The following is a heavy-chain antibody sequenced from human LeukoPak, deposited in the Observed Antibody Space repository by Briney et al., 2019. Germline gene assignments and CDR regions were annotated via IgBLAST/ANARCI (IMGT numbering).Heavy chain of an antibody. CDR3: ARGPSAYPKCFDY. Sequence: PGRSLRLSCAASGFNFSSFVVHWVRQAPGKGLEWVAVIWYDGSNKYYADSVKGRFTISRDNSKNTLYLQMNSLRAEDTAVYYCARGPSAYPKCFDYWGQGTLVTVSS. V-gene: IGHV3-33*01. J-gene: IGHJ4*02. CDR1: GFNFSSFV. D-gene: IGHD5-12*01. CDR2: IWYDGSNK.